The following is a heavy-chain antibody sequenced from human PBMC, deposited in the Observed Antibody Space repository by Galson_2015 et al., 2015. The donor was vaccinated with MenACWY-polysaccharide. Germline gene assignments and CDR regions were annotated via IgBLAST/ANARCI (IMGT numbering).Heavy chain of an antibody. J-gene: IGHJ6*02. Sequence: SYYMHWVRQAPGQGLEWMGIINPSGGSTSYAQKFQGRVTMTRDTSTSTVYMELSSLRSEDTAVYYCAREEGSIFDIYYYYYGMDVWGQGTTVTVSS. CDR1: SYY. D-gene: IGHD3-3*01. V-gene: IGHV1-46*03. CDR3: AREEGSIFDIYYYYYGMDV. CDR2: INPSGGST.